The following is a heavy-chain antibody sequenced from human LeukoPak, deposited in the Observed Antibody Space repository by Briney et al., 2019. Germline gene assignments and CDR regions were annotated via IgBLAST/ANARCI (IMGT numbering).Heavy chain of an antibody. D-gene: IGHD2-15*01. Sequence: GGSLRLSCAGSGFTFDKHGMSWVRQAPGKGLEWVSGINWNGGSTGYGDSVKGRFTISRGNAKKSLFLQMNSLRAEDTALYYCAGGDRNGWYFDRWGRGTLVTVSS. J-gene: IGHJ2*01. CDR2: INWNGGST. CDR1: GFTFDKHG. CDR3: AGGDRNGWYFDR. V-gene: IGHV3-20*04.